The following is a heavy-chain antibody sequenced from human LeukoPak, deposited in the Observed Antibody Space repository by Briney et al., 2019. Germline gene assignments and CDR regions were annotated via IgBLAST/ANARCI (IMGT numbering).Heavy chain of an antibody. CDR1: GFTFSSYA. J-gene: IGHJ3*02. V-gene: IGHV3-23*01. D-gene: IGHD2-21*02. Sequence: GGSLRLSCAASGFTFSSYAMSWVRQAPGKGLEWVSAISGSGGSTYYADSVKGRFTISRDNSKNTLYLQMNSLRAEDTAVYYCAEDLAYCGGDCYHDAFDIWGQGTMVTVSS. CDR3: AEDLAYCGGDCYHDAFDI. CDR2: ISGSGGST.